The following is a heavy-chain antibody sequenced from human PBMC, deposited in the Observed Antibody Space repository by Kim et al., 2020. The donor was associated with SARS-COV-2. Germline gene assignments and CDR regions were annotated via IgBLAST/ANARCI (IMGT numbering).Heavy chain of an antibody. J-gene: IGHJ6*03. V-gene: IGHV3-23*01. CDR1: GFTFSSYA. Sequence: GGSLRLSCAASGFTFSSYAMSWVRQAPGKGLEWVSAISGSGGSTYYADSVKGRFTISRDNSKNTLYLQMNSLRAEDTAVYYCAKDPRYCSSTSCPKDYYYYYMDVWGKGTTVTVSS. D-gene: IGHD2-2*01. CDR2: ISGSGGST. CDR3: AKDPRYCSSTSCPKDYYYYYMDV.